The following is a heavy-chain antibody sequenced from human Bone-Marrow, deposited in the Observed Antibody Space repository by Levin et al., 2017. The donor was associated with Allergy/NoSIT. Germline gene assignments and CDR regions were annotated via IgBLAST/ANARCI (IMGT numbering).Heavy chain of an antibody. V-gene: IGHV4-30-2*01. CDR1: GGSIHSGSYS. D-gene: IGHD3-3*01. CDR2: IFHSGST. CDR3: ARGGRSGYSPNDAFDM. Sequence: PSQTLSLTCAVSGGSIHSGSYSWNWIRQPPGKGLEWIGHIFHSGSTTLNPSLKSRVAFSMARSRDQFSLRLSSVTAADTAVYYCARGGRSGYSPNDAFDMWGQGTMVTVSS. J-gene: IGHJ3*02.